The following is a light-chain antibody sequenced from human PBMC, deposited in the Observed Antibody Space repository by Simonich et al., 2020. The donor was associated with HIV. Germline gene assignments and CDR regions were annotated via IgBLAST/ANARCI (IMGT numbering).Light chain of an antibody. CDR1: SSNIGAGFD. J-gene: IGLJ2*01. CDR3: QSYDSSLSGSV. CDR2: DNP. V-gene: IGLV1-40*01. Sequence: QSVLTQPPSVSGAPGQRVTISCTGSSSNIGAGFDVHWYQHLPGRAPNLLICDNPNRPSGVPDRFAGFKSDTSASLAITGLQDEDEADYYCQSYDSSLSGSVFGGGTKLTVL.